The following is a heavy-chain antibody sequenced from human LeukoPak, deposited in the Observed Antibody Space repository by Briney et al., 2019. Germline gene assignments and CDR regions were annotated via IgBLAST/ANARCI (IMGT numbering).Heavy chain of an antibody. Sequence: SETLSLTCTVSGGSISSSIYYWGWIRQPPGKGLEWIGTIYYSGSTYYNPSLKSRVTISVDTSKNQFSLKLSSVTAADTAVYYCARHSPYYGSEYWGQGTPVTVSS. J-gene: IGHJ4*02. CDR1: GGSISSSIYY. CDR3: ARHSPYYGSEY. D-gene: IGHD3-10*01. V-gene: IGHV4-39*01. CDR2: IYYSGST.